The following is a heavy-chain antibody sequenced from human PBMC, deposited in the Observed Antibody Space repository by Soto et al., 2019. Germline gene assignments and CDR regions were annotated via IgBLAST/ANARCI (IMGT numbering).Heavy chain of an antibody. J-gene: IGHJ3*02. Sequence: ASVKVSCKASGYTFTSYGISWVRQAPGQGLEWMGWISAYNGNTNYAQKLQGRVTMTTDTSTSTAYMELRSLRSDDTAVYYCAIDFPLTHMRRLRGYDAFEIWGQGTMVTVSS. CDR2: ISAYNGNT. D-gene: IGHD3-10*01. CDR1: GYTFTSYG. CDR3: AIDFPLTHMRRLRGYDAFEI. V-gene: IGHV1-18*01.